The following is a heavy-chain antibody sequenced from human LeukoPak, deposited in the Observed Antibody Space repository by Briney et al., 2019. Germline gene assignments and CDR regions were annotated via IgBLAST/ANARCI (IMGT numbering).Heavy chain of an antibody. V-gene: IGHV1-2*02. D-gene: IGHD3-3*01. CDR2: INPNSGGT. Sequence: ASVKVSCKASGYTFTGYYMHWVRQAPGQGLEWMGWINPNSGGTNYAQKFQGRVTMTRDTSISTAYMELSRLRSDDTAVYYCARRQGDLWSDYYTGYFDYWGQGTLVTVSS. CDR1: GYTFTGYY. J-gene: IGHJ4*02. CDR3: ARRQGDLWSDYYTGYFDY.